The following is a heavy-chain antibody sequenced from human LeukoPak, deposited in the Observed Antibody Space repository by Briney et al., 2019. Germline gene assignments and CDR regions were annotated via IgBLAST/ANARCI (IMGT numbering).Heavy chain of an antibody. CDR1: GGSISSGGYY. V-gene: IGHV4-31*03. CDR3: ARVNDGWAFDY. Sequence: SETLSLTCTVSGGSISSGGYYWSWIRQHPGKGLEWIGYIYYSGSTYYNPSLKSRVTISVDRSKNQFSLKLSSVTAADTAVYYCARVNDGWAFDYWGQGTLVTVSS. D-gene: IGHD1-1*01. J-gene: IGHJ4*02. CDR2: IYYSGST.